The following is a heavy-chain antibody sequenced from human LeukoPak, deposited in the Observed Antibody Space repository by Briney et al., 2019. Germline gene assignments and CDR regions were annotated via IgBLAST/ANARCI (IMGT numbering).Heavy chain of an antibody. J-gene: IGHJ4*02. Sequence: GGSLRLSCAASGFTVSSNYMSWVRQAPGKGLEWVSIIYSGGSTFYADSVKGRFTISRDNSKNTLYLQMNSLRAEDTAVYYCAKDRMYYYDSSGYFGYWGQGTLVTVSS. D-gene: IGHD3-22*01. CDR3: AKDRMYYYDSSGYFGY. CDR2: IYSGGST. CDR1: GFTVSSNY. V-gene: IGHV3-53*05.